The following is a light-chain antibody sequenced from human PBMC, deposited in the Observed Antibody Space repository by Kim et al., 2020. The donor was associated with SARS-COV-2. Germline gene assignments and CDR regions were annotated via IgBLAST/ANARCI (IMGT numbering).Light chain of an antibody. J-gene: IGLJ2*01. CDR3: QTWDNSAVI. CDR2: QDN. V-gene: IGLV3-1*01. CDR1: NLEEKY. Sequence: SYELTQPPSVSVSPGLTATIICSGDNLEEKYATWYQQKPGQSPVLVMYQDNKRPSGIPERFSGSNSGNTATLTISGTQPMDEADYYCQTWDNSAVIFGGGTQLTVL.